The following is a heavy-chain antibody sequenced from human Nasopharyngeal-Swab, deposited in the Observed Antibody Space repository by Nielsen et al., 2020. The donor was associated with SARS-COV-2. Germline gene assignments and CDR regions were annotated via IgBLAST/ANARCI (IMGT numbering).Heavy chain of an antibody. CDR1: GGSISSYY. D-gene: IGHD3-3*01. CDR2: IYYSGST. J-gene: IGHJ4*02. V-gene: IGHV4-59*01. Sequence: SETLSLTCTVSGGSISSYYWSWIRQPPGKGLEWIGYIYYSGSTNYNPSLKSRVTISVDTSKNQFSLKLSSVTAADTAVYYCARGTLWSGYYKALGYFDYWGQGTLVTVSS. CDR3: ARGTLWSGYYKALGYFDY.